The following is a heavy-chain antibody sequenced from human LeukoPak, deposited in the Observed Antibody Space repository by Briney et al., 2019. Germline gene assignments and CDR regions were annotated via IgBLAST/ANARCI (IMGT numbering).Heavy chain of an antibody. V-gene: IGHV1-8*01. Sequence: AAVKVSCMPSRYTFPSYDINSVPAAIGEGRERMGWMNHNSGNIGYAQKFQGRVTMTRNTSISTAYMELSSLRSEDTAVYYCARVSPNCSGGSCRRITMIVVGSTHRVGFDYWGQGTLVTVSS. CDR1: RYTFPSYD. J-gene: IGHJ4*02. CDR3: ARVSPNCSGGSCRRITMIVVGSTHRVGFDY. D-gene: IGHD3-22*01. CDR2: MNHNSGNI.